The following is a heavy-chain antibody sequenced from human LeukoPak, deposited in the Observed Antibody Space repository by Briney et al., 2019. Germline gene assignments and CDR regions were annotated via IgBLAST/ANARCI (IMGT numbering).Heavy chain of an antibody. V-gene: IGHV4-4*02. J-gene: IGHJ4*02. Sequence: SETLSLTCTVSGGSISSSNWWSWVRQPPGKGLEWIGEIYHSGSTNYNPSLKSRVTISVDKSKNQFSLKLSSVTAADTAVYYCARVFGQVAGSFDYWGQGTLVTVSS. CDR2: IYHSGST. D-gene: IGHD6-19*01. CDR3: ARVFGQVAGSFDY. CDR1: GGSISSSNW.